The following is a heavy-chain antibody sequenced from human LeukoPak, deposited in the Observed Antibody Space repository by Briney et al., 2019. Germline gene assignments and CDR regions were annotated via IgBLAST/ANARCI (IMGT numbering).Heavy chain of an antibody. CDR1: GFTFSSYA. CDR2: ISGSGGST. D-gene: IGHD2-2*01. Sequence: GGSLRLSCAASGFTFSSYAMSWVRQAPGKGLERVSAISGSGGSTYYADSVKGRFTISRDNSKNTLYLQMNSLRADDTAVYYCAKDPGRYCSSSSCYVSSFSGYFEYWGQGTLVTVSS. V-gene: IGHV3-23*01. J-gene: IGHJ4*02. CDR3: AKDPGRYCSSSSCYVSSFSGYFEY.